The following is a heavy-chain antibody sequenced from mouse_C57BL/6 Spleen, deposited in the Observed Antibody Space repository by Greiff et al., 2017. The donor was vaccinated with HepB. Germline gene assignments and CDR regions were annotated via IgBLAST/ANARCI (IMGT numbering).Heavy chain of an antibody. CDR1: GFTFSDYG. CDR2: ISSGSSTI. CDR3: AGYDYDEGYAMDY. V-gene: IGHV5-17*01. J-gene: IGHJ4*01. Sequence: EVQGVESGGGLVKPGGSLKLSCAASGFTFSDYGMHWVRQAPEKGLEWVAYISSGSSTIYYADTVKGRFTISRDNAKNTLFLQMTSLRSEDTAMYYCAGYDYDEGYAMDYWGQGTSVTVSS. D-gene: IGHD2-4*01.